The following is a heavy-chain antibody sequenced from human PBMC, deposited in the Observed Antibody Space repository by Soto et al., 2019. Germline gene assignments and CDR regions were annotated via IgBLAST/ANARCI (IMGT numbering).Heavy chain of an antibody. V-gene: IGHV1-69*06. CDR1: GGSFSSYA. J-gene: IGHJ3*02. CDR2: IIPIFGAP. CDR3: ARAGPVSGNHAFDI. D-gene: IGHD6-19*01. Sequence: QVQLVQSGAEVKKPGSSVKVSCKASGGSFSSYAISWVRQAPVQGLEWMGGIIPIFGAPTYAQKFQGRVTIIADKSTSTAYMALSRLRSADTARYYCARAGPVSGNHAFDIWGQGTLVNVSS.